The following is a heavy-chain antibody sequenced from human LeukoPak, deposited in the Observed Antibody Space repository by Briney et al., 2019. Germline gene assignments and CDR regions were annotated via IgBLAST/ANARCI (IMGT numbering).Heavy chain of an antibody. D-gene: IGHD1-26*01. CDR2: INPSGGST. CDR1: GYTFTSYY. Sequence: ASVTVSCKASGYTFTSYYMHWVRQAPGQGLEWMGIINPSGGSTSYAQKFQGRVTMTRDMSTSTVYMELSSLRSEDTAVYYCARVHGGATKLDYWGQGTLVTVSS. CDR3: ARVHGGATKLDY. J-gene: IGHJ4*02. V-gene: IGHV1-46*01.